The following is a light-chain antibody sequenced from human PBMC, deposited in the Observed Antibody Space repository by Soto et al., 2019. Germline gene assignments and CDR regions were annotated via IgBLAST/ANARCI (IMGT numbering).Light chain of an antibody. CDR2: DAT. CDR3: QQFAKSST. CDR1: HNIERW. Sequence: IQMTQSPSTLSASVGDRVTITCRASHNIERWMAWYQQKRGRAPSLLIFDATTLHSGVPSRFSGGGSGTEFTLTLNGLQPDDFATYYCQQFAKSSTFGQGTTVEIK. J-gene: IGKJ1*01. V-gene: IGKV1-5*01.